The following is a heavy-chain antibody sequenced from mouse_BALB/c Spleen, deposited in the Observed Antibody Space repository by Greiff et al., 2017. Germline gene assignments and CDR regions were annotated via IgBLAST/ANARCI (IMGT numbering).Heavy chain of an antibody. D-gene: IGHD2-1*01. CDR2: ISNGGGST. CDR3: ARNYYGNYYYAMDY. V-gene: IGHV5-12-2*01. J-gene: IGHJ4*01. CDR1: GFTFSSYT. Sequence: EVHLVESGGGLVKPGGSLKLSCAASGFTFSSYTMSWVRQTPEKRLEWVAYISNGGGSTYYPDTVKGRFTISRDNAKNTLYLQMSSLKSEDTAMYYCARNYYGNYYYAMDYWGQGTSVTVSS.